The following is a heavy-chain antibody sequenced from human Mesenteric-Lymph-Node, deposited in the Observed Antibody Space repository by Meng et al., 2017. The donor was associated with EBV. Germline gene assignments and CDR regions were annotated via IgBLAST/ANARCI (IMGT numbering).Heavy chain of an antibody. J-gene: IGHJ4*02. D-gene: IGHD3-22*01. CDR1: GASISGPNW. CDR2: VYHSGST. Sequence: VGPQGSGPGLGNPSGTLSPTCSVPGASISGPNWWSWVRQPPGKGLEWIGEVYHSGSTNYNPSLKSRVSMSVDTSKNHFSLKLTSVTAADTAMYYCAEVLNGYYYFDYWGQGTLVTVSS. CDR3: AEVLNGYYYFDY. V-gene: IGHV4-4*02.